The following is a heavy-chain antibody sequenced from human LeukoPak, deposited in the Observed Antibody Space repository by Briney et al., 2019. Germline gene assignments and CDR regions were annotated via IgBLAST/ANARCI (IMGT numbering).Heavy chain of an antibody. J-gene: IGHJ5*02. V-gene: IGHV4-4*07. D-gene: IGHD3-22*01. Sequence: SETLSLTCTVSGGSISSYYWTWIRQPAGKGLEWIGRIYSSGSTNYNPSLKSRVIMSVDKSQNQFSLKLSSVTAADTAVYYCARARDYYNSSSYPNWFDPWGQGTLVTVSS. CDR1: GGSISSYY. CDR3: ARARDYYNSSSYPNWFDP. CDR2: IYSSGST.